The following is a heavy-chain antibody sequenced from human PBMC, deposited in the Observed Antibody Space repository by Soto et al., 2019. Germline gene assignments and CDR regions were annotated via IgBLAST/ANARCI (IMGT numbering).Heavy chain of an antibody. Sequence: VASVKVSCKAPRDTFTSYYINWVRQAPGQGLEWMGVINPHGGSTAYAQKFKGRVTLTRDTSASTVYMEVSSLTSEDTAMYYCARSSGANFGIIIAGTNWFAPWGQGTLVTVSS. D-gene: IGHD1-26*01. CDR1: RDTFTSYY. CDR3: ARSSGANFGIIIAGTNWFAP. V-gene: IGHV1-46*01. CDR2: INPHGGST. J-gene: IGHJ5*02.